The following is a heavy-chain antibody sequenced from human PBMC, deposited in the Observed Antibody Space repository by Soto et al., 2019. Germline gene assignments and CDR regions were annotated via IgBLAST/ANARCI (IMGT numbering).Heavy chain of an antibody. CDR2: IYSDGAT. CDR3: ARDTSVVVHYYYMDV. V-gene: IGHV3-66*01. J-gene: IGHJ6*03. CDR1: GFIVSANY. Sequence: GGSLRLSCAASGFIVSANYMSWVRQAPGKRLEWVSVIYSDGATYYADSVKGRFTISRDKSRNTLYLQMNSLRADDTAVYYCARDTSVVVHYYYMDVWGKGTTVTVSS. D-gene: IGHD2-21*01.